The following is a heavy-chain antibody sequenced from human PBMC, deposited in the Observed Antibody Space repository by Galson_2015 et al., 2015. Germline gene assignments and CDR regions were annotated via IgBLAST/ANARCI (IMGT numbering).Heavy chain of an antibody. CDR1: GGTFSSCA. CDR3: ARGLKYSSGWEYNWFDP. J-gene: IGHJ5*02. Sequence: SVKVSCKASGGTFSSCAISWVRQAPGQGLEWMGGIIPIFGTANYAQKFQGRVTITADESTSTAYMELSSLRSEDTAVYYCARGLKYSSGWEYNWFDPWGQGTLVTVSS. CDR2: IIPIFGTA. D-gene: IGHD6-19*01. V-gene: IGHV1-69*13.